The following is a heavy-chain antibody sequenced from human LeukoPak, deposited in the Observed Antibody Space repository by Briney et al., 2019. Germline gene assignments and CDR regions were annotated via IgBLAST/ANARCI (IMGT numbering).Heavy chain of an antibody. J-gene: IGHJ4*02. Sequence: GGSLRLSCAASGFIFSHYGMNWVRQAPGKGLVWVSRIDSDGRSTTYADSVKGRFTISRDNAKNTLYLQMNSLRAEDTAVYYCVRDGVSTIPLDYWGQGSLVTVSS. D-gene: IGHD2-21*01. V-gene: IGHV3-74*03. CDR2: IDSDGRST. CDR1: GFIFSHYG. CDR3: VRDGVSTIPLDY.